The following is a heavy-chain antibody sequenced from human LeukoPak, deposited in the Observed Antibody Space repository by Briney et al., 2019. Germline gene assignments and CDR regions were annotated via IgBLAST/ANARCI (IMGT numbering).Heavy chain of an antibody. V-gene: IGHV3-7*03. CDR1: GFTFSTYW. D-gene: IGHD5-12*01. J-gene: IGHJ4*02. Sequence: GGSLRLSCAASGFTFSTYWVTWVRQAPGKGLEWVASIKQDGSEKLYVDSVRGRFTTSRDNAKNSVYLQMNSLRAEDTAVYYCASDAGRSGYDIFDYWGQGTLVTVSS. CDR3: ASDAGRSGYDIFDY. CDR2: IKQDGSEK.